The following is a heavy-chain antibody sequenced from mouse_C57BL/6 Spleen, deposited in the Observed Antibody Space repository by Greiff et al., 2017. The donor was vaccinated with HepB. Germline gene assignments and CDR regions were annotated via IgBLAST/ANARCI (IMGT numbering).Heavy chain of an antibody. D-gene: IGHD2-12*01. J-gene: IGHJ1*03. CDR2: INPSSGYT. V-gene: IGHV1-7*01. Sequence: VQRVESGAELAKPGASVKLSCKASGYTFTSYWMHWVKQRPGQGLEWIGYINPSSGYTKYDQKFKDKATLTADKSSSTAYMQLSSLTYEDSAVDYCTRWELRQYFDVWGTGTTVTVSS. CDR3: TRWELRQYFDV. CDR1: GYTFTSYW.